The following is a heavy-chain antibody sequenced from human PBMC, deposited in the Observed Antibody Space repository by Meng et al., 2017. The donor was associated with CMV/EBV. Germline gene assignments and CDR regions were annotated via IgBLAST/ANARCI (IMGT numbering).Heavy chain of an antibody. J-gene: IGHJ4*02. D-gene: IGHD6-19*01. CDR1: GGSISSGDYY. Sequence: SETLSLTCTVSGGSISSGDYYRSRIRQPPGKGLEWIGYIYYSGSTYYNPSPKSRVTISVDTSKNQFSLKLSSVTAADTAVYYCAREGPAAYSSGHFDYWDQGTLVTVSS. CDR3: AREGPAAYSSGHFDY. CDR2: IYYSGST. V-gene: IGHV4-30-4*08.